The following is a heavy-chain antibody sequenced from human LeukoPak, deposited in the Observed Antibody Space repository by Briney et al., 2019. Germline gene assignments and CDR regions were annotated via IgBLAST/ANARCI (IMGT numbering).Heavy chain of an antibody. CDR1: GFTFTDHW. CDR2: IRQDGSEK. CDR3: ARDGTAAGLYFDL. J-gene: IGHJ4*01. Sequence: GGSLRLSCEVSGFTFTDHWMNWVRQAPGKGPEWVASIRQDGSEKTYVDSVKGRFTISRDNTKNSLSLQLNGLRAEDTAVYYCARDGTAAGLYFDLWGQGTLVTVSS. D-gene: IGHD6-13*01. V-gene: IGHV3-7*01.